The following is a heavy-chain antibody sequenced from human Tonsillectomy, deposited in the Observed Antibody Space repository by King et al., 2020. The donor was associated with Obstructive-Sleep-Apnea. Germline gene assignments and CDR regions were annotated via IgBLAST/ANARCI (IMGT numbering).Heavy chain of an antibody. D-gene: IGHD4-11*01. J-gene: IGHJ4*01. V-gene: IGHV3-23*04. Sequence: VQLVESGGDFVQPGGSLRLSCVASRFTFSSYAMSWVRQAPGEVLEWVSATSGCGCRTYYADSVKGRFTISRDNSKNTLYLQMHSLRAEDTAVYYCAKDPRDYSDYLRTDYFDYWGHGTLVTVSS. CDR1: RFTFSSYA. CDR3: AKDPRDYSDYLRTDYFDY. CDR2: TSGCGCRT.